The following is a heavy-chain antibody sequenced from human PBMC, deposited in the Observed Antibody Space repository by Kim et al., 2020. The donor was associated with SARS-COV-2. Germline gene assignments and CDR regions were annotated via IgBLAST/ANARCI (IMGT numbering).Heavy chain of an antibody. CDR1: GYTFTGYY. CDR2: INPNSGGT. D-gene: IGHD2-2*01. Sequence: ASVKVSCKASGYTFTGYYMHWVRQAPGQGLEWMGWINPNSGGTNYAQKFQGRVTMTRETSISTAYMELSRLRSDDTAVYYCARKGYFCSISCYKGTFDPWGHVTLVTVSS. J-gene: IGHJ5*02. CDR3: ARKGYFCSISCYKGTFDP. V-gene: IGHV1-2*02.